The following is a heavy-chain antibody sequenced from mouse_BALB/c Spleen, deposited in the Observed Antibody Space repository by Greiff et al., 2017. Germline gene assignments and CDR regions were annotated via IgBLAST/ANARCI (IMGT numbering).Heavy chain of an antibody. V-gene: IGHV1-7*01. J-gene: IGHJ3*01. CDR1: GYTFTSYW. CDR2: INPSTGYT. CDR3: ARGVPFAY. Sequence: QVQLQQSRAELAKPGASVKMSCKASGYTFTSYWMHWVKQRPGQGLEWIGYINPSTGYTEYNQKFKDKATLTADKSSSTAYMQLSSLTSEDSAVYYCARGVPFAYWGQGTLVTVSA. D-gene: IGHD6-1*01.